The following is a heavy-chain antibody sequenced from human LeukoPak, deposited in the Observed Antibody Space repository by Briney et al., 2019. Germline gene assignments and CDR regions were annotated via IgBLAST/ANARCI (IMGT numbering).Heavy chain of an antibody. D-gene: IGHD3-16*01. Sequence: SETLSLTCTVSGGSISSYYWSWIRQPPGKGLEWIGYIYYSGSTNYNPSLKSRVSISSDTSKNQFSLRLTSVTAADTAVYYCASLRVPGDFDYWGQGTLVTVSS. J-gene: IGHJ4*02. CDR3: ASLRVPGDFDY. CDR1: GGSISSYY. CDR2: IYYSGST. V-gene: IGHV4-59*12.